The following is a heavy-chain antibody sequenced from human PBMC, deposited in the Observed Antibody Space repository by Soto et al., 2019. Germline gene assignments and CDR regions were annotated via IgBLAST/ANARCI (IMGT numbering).Heavy chain of an antibody. CDR3: AREPIGIAARPNDDY. V-gene: IGHV1-18*04. CDR2: ISAYNGNT. D-gene: IGHD6-6*01. Sequence: ASVKVSCKASGYTFTSYGISWVRQAPGQGLEWMGWISAYNGNTNYAQKLQGRVTMTRDTSTSTAYMELSSLRSEDTAVYYCAREPIGIAARPNDDYWGQGTLVTVSS. CDR1: GYTFTSYG. J-gene: IGHJ4*02.